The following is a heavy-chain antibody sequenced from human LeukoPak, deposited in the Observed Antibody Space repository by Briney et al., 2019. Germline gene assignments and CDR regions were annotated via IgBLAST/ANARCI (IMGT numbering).Heavy chain of an antibody. J-gene: IGHJ4*02. D-gene: IGHD3-22*01. V-gene: IGHV1-2*02. CDR2: INPNSGGT. CDR1: GYTFTSYA. CDR3: ARCWYYYDSSLGY. Sequence: ASVKVSCKASGYTFTSYAMNWVRQAPGQGLEWMGWINPNSGGTNYAQKFQGRVTMTRDTSISTAYMELSRLRSDDTAVYYCARCWYYYDSSLGYWGQGTLVTVSS.